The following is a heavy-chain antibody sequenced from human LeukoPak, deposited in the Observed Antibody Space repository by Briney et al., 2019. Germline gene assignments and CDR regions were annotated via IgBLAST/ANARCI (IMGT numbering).Heavy chain of an antibody. J-gene: IGHJ4*02. Sequence: GGSLRLSCTASGFICSDYAMSWARQAPGKGLEWVAGISSSGSGGNTYYADSVKGRFTISRDTSKNILFLQMNTLRVEDTAIYYCATHEYGSARPQIDHWGQGTLVTVSS. D-gene: IGHD4/OR15-4a*01. CDR3: ATHEYGSARPQIDH. V-gene: IGHV3-23*01. CDR2: ISSSGSGGNT. CDR1: GFICSDYA.